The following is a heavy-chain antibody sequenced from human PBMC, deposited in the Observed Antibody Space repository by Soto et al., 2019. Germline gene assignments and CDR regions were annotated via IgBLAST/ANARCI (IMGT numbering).Heavy chain of an antibody. CDR3: ARRYSGYDSIRVGFYFDY. J-gene: IGHJ4*02. CDR2: IYYSGST. V-gene: IGHV4-59*08. CDR1: GGSISSYY. D-gene: IGHD5-12*01. Sequence: SETLSLTCTVSGGSISSYYWSWIRQPPGKGLEWIGYIYYSGSTNYNPSLKSRVTISVDTSKNQFSLKLSSVTAADTAVYYCARRYSGYDSIRVGFYFDYWGQGTLVTVSS.